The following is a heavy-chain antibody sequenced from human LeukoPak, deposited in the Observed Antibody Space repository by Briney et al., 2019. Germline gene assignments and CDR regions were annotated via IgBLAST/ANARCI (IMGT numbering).Heavy chain of an antibody. CDR3: ARGYGDFTLYYFDF. CDR1: GGSISSYY. Sequence: SETLSLTCTISGGSISSYYWSWIRQPPGKGLEWIGYIYYTGSTNYNPSLKSRVTMSVDTSKNQFSLNLNSVTAADTAVYYCARGYGDFTLYYFDFWGQGTLVTVSS. CDR2: IYYTGST. J-gene: IGHJ4*02. D-gene: IGHD4-17*01. V-gene: IGHV4-59*01.